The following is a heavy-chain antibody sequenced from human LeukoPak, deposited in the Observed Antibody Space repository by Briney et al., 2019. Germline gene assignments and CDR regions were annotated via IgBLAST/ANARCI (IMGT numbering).Heavy chain of an antibody. V-gene: IGHV3-23*01. CDR3: AKGADYDYVWGSYRANDY. Sequence: GGSLRLSCAATGFTFSSYGMSWVRQAPGKGLEWVSAISASGGSTYYADSVKGRFTISRDNSKNTLYLQMNSLRAEDTAVYYCAKGADYDYVWGSYRANDYWGQGTLVTVSS. J-gene: IGHJ4*02. D-gene: IGHD3-16*02. CDR2: ISASGGST. CDR1: GFTFSSYG.